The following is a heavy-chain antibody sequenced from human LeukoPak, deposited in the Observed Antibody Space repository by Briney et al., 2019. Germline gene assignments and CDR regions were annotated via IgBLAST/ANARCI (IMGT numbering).Heavy chain of an antibody. CDR1: GYTFTGYY. V-gene: IGHV1-2*02. Sequence: ASVKVSCKASGYTFTGYYMHWVRQAPGQGLEWMGWINPNSGGTNYAQKFRGRVTMTRDTSISTAYMELSRLRSDDTAVYYCARDVGFWSGYPLFDPWGQGTLVTVSS. CDR3: ARDVGFWSGYPLFDP. J-gene: IGHJ5*02. D-gene: IGHD3-3*01. CDR2: INPNSGGT.